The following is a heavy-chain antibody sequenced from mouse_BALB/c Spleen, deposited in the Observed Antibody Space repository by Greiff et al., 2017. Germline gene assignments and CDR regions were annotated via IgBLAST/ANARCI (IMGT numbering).Heavy chain of an antibody. CDR2: ISSGGSYT. D-gene: IGHD4-1*01. CDR3: ARELGPHYFDY. J-gene: IGHJ2*01. V-gene: IGHV5-9-4*01. Sequence: DVKLVESGGGLVKPGGSLKLSCAASGFTFSSYAMSWVRQSPEKRLEWVAEISSGGSYTYYPDTVTGRFTISRDNAKNTLYLEMSSLRSEDTAMYYCARELGPHYFDYWGQGTTLTVSS. CDR1: GFTFSSYA.